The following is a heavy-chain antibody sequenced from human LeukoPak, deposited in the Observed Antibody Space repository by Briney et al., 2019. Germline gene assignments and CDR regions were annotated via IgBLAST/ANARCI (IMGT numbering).Heavy chain of an antibody. CDR3: AREGTAGRYYFDY. CDR1: GYTFSSHV. Sequence: ASVQVSRKSSGYTFSSHVITWVRPAPGQGLEWMGWISANNGNTNYPQKLQGRVTVTTDTSTSIAYMELRSLRSDDTAVYYCAREGTAGRYYFDYWGQGTLVTVSS. CDR2: ISANNGNT. D-gene: IGHD3-10*01. J-gene: IGHJ4*02. V-gene: IGHV1-18*01.